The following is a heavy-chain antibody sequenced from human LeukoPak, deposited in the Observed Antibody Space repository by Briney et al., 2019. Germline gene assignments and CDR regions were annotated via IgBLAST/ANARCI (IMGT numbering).Heavy chain of an antibody. V-gene: IGHV3-21*03. J-gene: IGHJ3*02. CDR3: TTDPNIAVAGPPDDDAFDI. Sequence: PGGSLRLSCAASGFTFSSYSMNWVRQAPGKGLEWVSSISSSSSYIYYADSVKGRFTISRDNAKNSLYLQMNSLKTEDTAVYYCTTDPNIAVAGPPDDDAFDIWGQGTMVTVSS. CDR2: ISSSSSYI. CDR1: GFTFSSYS. D-gene: IGHD6-19*01.